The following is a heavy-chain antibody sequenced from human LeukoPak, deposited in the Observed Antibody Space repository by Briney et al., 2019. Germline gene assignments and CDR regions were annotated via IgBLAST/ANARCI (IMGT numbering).Heavy chain of an antibody. CDR1: GFPFSDYY. CDR2: ISSSDNTI. Sequence: GGSLRLSCAASGFPFSDYYMSWIRQAPGKGLEWVSYISSSDNTIYYADSVKGRFTISRDNAKNSLYLQMTSLRADDTAVYYCAKVKRRNNEYVDYWGQGTLVTVSS. CDR3: AKVKRRNNEYVDY. V-gene: IGHV3-11*01. J-gene: IGHJ4*02. D-gene: IGHD1/OR15-1a*01.